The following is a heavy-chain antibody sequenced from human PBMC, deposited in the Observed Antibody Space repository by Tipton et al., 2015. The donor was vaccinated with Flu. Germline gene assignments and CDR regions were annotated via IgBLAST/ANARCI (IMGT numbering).Heavy chain of an antibody. CDR1: GASINNCSSF. CDR2: IDCSGTT. D-gene: IGHD5-24*01. Sequence: TLSLTCTVSGASINNCSSFWGWIRQPPGKGLEWIGNIDCSGTTYYNPSLKSRITMSIDTSKNHFSLKLTSVTAADTALYYCARDRGVDGFSSYHGVDVWGKGTTETVYS. J-gene: IGHJ6*04. V-gene: IGHV4-39*07. CDR3: ARDRGVDGFSSYHGVDV.